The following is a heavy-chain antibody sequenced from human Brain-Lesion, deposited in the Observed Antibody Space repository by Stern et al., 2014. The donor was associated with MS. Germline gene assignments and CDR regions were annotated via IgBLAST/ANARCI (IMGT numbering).Heavy chain of an antibody. V-gene: IGHV4-39*01. J-gene: IGHJ5*02. CDR3: AGEEDIRYCSGGSCTGNWFDP. Sequence: VQLEESGPGLVKPSETLSLTCTVAGGSVSSTSYAWAWIRQPPGKGLEWIGTIYYSGNTYYSPPHKGRPPISLAPSKNRFPLQLRSVTAADTAVYYCAGEEDIRYCSGGSCTGNWFDPWGQGTLVTVSS. D-gene: IGHD2-15*01. CDR1: GGSVSSTSYA. CDR2: IYYSGNT.